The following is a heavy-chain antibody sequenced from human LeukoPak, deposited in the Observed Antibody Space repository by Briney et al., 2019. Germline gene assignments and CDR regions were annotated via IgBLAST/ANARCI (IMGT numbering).Heavy chain of an antibody. CDR3: AKDPNGDCIGAFDF. J-gene: IGHJ3*01. CDR1: GFTFSRYA. CDR2: MRGDGGDI. D-gene: IGHD2-21*02. Sequence: GGSLRLSCTGSGFTFSRYAMVWVRQAPGKGLEWVSAMRGDGGDIRYADSVKGRFTISRDNSKNTLYLQMNSLRAEDTAVYYCAKDPNGDCIGAFDFWGQGTMVAVSS. V-gene: IGHV3-23*01.